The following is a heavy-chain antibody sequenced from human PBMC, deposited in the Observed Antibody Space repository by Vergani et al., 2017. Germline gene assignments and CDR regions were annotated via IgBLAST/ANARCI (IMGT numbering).Heavy chain of an antibody. D-gene: IGHD1-26*01. V-gene: IGHV3-23*01. Sequence: EVQLLESGGGLVQPGGSLRLSCAASGFTFSSYAMSWVRQAPGKGLEWVSAISGSGGSTYYADSVKGRFTISRDNSKNTLYLQMNSLRAEDTAVYYCAKGGDSGSYSGHYCYMDVWGKGTMVTVSS. CDR3: AKGGDSGSYSGHYCYMDV. CDR2: ISGSGGST. CDR1: GFTFSSYA. J-gene: IGHJ6*03.